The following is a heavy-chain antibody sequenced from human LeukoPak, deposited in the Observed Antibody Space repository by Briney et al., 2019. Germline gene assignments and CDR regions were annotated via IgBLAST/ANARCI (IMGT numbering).Heavy chain of an antibody. Sequence: GGTLRLSCAASGFTFSTYGMDWVRQAPGKGLEWVSGIVGSGGTTYYADSVKGRFTISRDNSKNALYLQMNSLRAEDTAVYYCASSRSGVIPGYWGQGTLVTVSS. CDR3: ASSRSGVIPGY. D-gene: IGHD3-22*01. CDR1: GFTFSTYG. CDR2: IVGSGGTT. V-gene: IGHV3-23*01. J-gene: IGHJ4*02.